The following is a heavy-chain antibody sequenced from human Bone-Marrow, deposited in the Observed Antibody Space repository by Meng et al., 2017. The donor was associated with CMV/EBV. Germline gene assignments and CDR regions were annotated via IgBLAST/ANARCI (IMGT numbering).Heavy chain of an antibody. CDR2: ISSSSSTI. CDR1: GSTFSSYS. J-gene: IGHJ4*02. Sequence: GGSLRLSCAASGSTFSSYSMNWVRQAPGKGLEWVSYISSSSSTIYYADSVKGRFTISRDNAKNSLYLQMNSLRAEDTAVYYCARRGAARPYDYWGQGTLVTVSS. D-gene: IGHD6-6*01. V-gene: IGHV3-48*04. CDR3: ARRGAARPYDY.